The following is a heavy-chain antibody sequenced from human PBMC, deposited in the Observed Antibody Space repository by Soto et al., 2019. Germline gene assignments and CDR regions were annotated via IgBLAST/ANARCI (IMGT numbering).Heavy chain of an antibody. J-gene: IGHJ6*02. CDR3: ARAGSWYGHSYYYYGMDV. Sequence: GGSLRLSCAASGFTFSDHYMDWVRQASGKGLEWVANIKQDGSEKDYVDSVKGRSTISRDNAKNSLYLQMNSLRAEDTAVYYCARAGSWYGHSYYYYGMDVWGQGTTVTVSS. V-gene: IGHV3-7*01. CDR1: GFTFSDHY. CDR2: IKQDGSEK. D-gene: IGHD6-13*01.